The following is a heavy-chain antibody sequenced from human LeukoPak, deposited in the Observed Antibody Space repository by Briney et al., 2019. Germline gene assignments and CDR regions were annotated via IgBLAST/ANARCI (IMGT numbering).Heavy chain of an antibody. CDR3: ARDLGELLPYYFDY. CDR1: GFTFSSYG. V-gene: IGHV3-30*03. J-gene: IGHJ4*02. Sequence: AGGSLRLSCAASGFTFSSYGMHWVRQAPGKGLEWVAVISYDGSNKYYADSVKGRFTISRDNSKNTLYLQMNSLRAEDTAVYYCARDLGELLPYYFDYWGQGTLVTVSS. CDR2: ISYDGSNK. D-gene: IGHD1-26*01.